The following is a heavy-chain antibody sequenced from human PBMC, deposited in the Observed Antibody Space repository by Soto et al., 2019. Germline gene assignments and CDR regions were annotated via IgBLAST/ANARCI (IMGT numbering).Heavy chain of an antibody. V-gene: IGHV3-23*01. J-gene: IGHJ4*02. Sequence: EVQLLESGGGLVQPGGSLRLSCAASGFTFSNYAMNWVRQASGKGLEWVSTISSSSGSTYYADSVKGRFTISRDNSKNFLYLQMNSLRGDDTAVYYCAKVGSERYSGQHSDYWGQGTLVTISS. CDR3: AKVGSERYSGQHSDY. CDR1: GFTFSNYA. D-gene: IGHD5-12*01. CDR2: ISSSSGST.